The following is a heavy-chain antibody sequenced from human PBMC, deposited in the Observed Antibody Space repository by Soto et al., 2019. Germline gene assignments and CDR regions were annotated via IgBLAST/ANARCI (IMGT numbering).Heavy chain of an antibody. CDR2: INPNSGGT. V-gene: IGHV1-2*04. CDR1: GYTFTGYY. J-gene: IGHJ6*02. Sequence: QVQLVQSGAEVKKPGASVKVSCKASGYTFTGYYMHWVRQAPGQGLEWMGWINPNSGGTNYAQKCQGWVTMTRDTSISTAYMELSRLRSDDTAVYYCARVAAMRGWDFYGMDVWGQGTTVTVSS. CDR3: ARVAAMRGWDFYGMDV. D-gene: IGHD5-18*01.